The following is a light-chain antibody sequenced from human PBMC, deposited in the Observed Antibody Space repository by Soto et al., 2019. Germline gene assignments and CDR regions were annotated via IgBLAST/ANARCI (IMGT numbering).Light chain of an antibody. V-gene: IGKV1D-12*01. CDR3: LQSDTLPYT. CDR1: QDIDRW. J-gene: IGKJ2*01. CDR2: TAS. Sequence: DIQMTQSPSSVSSSVGDRVIISCRASQDIDRWLAWFQHKPGKAPKLLISTASSLQSGVPSRFSGSGSGTDFTLTIASLQFEDFATYYCLQSDTLPYTFGLGTKLEIK.